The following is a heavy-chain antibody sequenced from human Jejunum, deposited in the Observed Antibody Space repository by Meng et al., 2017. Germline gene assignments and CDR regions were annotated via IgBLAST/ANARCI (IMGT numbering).Heavy chain of an antibody. CDR3: AKGGTAMVTLRSLDV. CDR1: GFTFNTHA. Sequence: ESLKISCEASGFTFNTHAMSWVRQAPGRGLEWVSVVSSSGGSTYYADSVKGRFSISRDNSKNTLYLQMNSLRAEDTALYYCAKGGTAMVTLRSLDVWGQGTTVTVSS. CDR2: VSSSGGST. J-gene: IGHJ6*02. V-gene: IGHV3-23*01. D-gene: IGHD5-18*01.